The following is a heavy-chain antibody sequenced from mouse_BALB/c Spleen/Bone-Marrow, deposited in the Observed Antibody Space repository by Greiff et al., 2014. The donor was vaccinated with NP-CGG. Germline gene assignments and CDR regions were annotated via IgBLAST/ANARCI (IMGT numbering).Heavy chain of an antibody. V-gene: IGHV14-3*02. D-gene: IGHD1-1*01. CDR3: ASYVYGYYFDY. CDR2: IDPANVNT. CDR1: GFNIKDTY. Sequence: VHVKQSGAELVKPGASVKLSCTASGFNIKDTYMHWVKQRPEQGLEWIGRIDPANVNTKYDPRFQGKATIAADTSSNTAYLQLSSPTSEDTAVYYCASYVYGYYFDYWGQGTSLTVSS. J-gene: IGHJ2*02.